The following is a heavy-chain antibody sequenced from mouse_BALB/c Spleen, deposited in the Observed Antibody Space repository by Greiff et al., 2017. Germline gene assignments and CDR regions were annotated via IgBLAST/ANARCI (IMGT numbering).Heavy chain of an antibody. J-gene: IGHJ4*01. CDR2: ISYSGST. CDR3: ASKGFVTGGMDY. V-gene: IGHV3-8*02. D-gene: IGHD2-13*01. Sequence: EVKLVESGPSLVKPSQTLSLTCSVTGDSITSGYWNWIRKFPGNKLEYMGYISYSGSTYYNPSLKSRISITRDTSKNQYYLQLNSVTTEDTATYYCASKGFVTGGMDYWGQGTSVTVSS. CDR1: GDSITSGY.